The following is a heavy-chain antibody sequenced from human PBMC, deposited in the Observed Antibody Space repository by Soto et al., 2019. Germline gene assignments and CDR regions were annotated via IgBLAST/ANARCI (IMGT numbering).Heavy chain of an antibody. J-gene: IGHJ6*02. Sequence: SETLSLTCTVSGGSISSYYWSWIRQPPGKGLEWIGYIYYSGITNYNPSLKSRVTISVDTSKNQFSLKLSSVTAADTAVYYCARYKSNYYSGMDVWGQGTTVTSP. CDR1: GGSISSYY. CDR2: IYYSGIT. V-gene: IGHV4-59*01. D-gene: IGHD1-20*01. CDR3: ARYKSNYYSGMDV.